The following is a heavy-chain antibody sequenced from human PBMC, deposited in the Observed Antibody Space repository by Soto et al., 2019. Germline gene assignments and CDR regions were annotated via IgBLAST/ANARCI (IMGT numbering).Heavy chain of an antibody. CDR2: IRAYNGNT. V-gene: IGHV1-18*01. J-gene: IGHJ4*02. CDR3: ARDFGSDLSAPGAGFDY. D-gene: IGHD2-21*02. CDR1: GYTFTSYG. Sequence: AASVTVSCKTSGYTFTSYGIRWVRQAPGQGLEWMGWIRAYNGNTKYAHKLQGRGTMTTDTSTSKDYMELWSLRSDDTDFYYCARDFGSDLSAPGAGFDYLGQGTQVTVSS.